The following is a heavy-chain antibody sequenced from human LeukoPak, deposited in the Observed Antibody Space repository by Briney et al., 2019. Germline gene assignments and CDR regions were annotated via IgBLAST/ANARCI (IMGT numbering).Heavy chain of an antibody. J-gene: IGHJ4*02. Sequence: KASETLSLTCAVYGGSFSGYYWSWIRQPPGKGLEWIGEINHSGSTNYNPSLKRRVTISVDTSKNQFSLKLSSVTAADTAVYYCARGRRWLQGSFDYWGQGTLVTVSS. D-gene: IGHD5-24*01. CDR1: GGSFSGYY. CDR3: ARGRRWLQGSFDY. V-gene: IGHV4-34*01. CDR2: INHSGST.